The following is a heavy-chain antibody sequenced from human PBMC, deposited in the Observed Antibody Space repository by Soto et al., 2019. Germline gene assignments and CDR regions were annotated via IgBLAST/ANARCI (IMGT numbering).Heavy chain of an antibody. CDR3: ARDHDYGGNSHYFDY. D-gene: IGHD4-17*01. V-gene: IGHV3-30-3*01. CDR2: ISYDGSNK. CDR1: GFTFSSYA. Sequence: QVQLVESGGGVVQPGRSLRLSCAASGFTFSSYAMHWVRQAPGKGLEWVAVISYDGSNKYYADSVKGRFTISRDNSKNTLYLQMNSLRAEDTAVYYCARDHDYGGNSHYFDYWGQGTLVTVSS. J-gene: IGHJ4*02.